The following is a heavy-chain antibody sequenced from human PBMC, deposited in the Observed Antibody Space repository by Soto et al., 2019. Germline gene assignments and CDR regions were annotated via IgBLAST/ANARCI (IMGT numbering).Heavy chain of an antibody. Sequence: VQLVESGGGVVQPGRSLRLSCAASGFTFSDYAMHCVRQAPGKGLEWVAVVSHDGRNTHYADSVKGRFTISRDSSKNTFSLEMTSLRAEDTAVSYCAKGGRQWLVTSDFNYWGQGALVTVSS. CDR1: GFTFSDYA. CDR3: AKGGRQWLVTSDFNY. CDR2: VSHDGRNT. V-gene: IGHV3-30*18. J-gene: IGHJ4*02. D-gene: IGHD6-19*01.